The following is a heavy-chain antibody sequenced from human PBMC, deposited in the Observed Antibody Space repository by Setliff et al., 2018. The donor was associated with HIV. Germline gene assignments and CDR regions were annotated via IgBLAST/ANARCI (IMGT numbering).Heavy chain of an antibody. V-gene: IGHV3-30*02. CDR2: IRLDGSDQ. Sequence: GGSLRLSCTASGFTFSSYGMHWVRQAPGKGLEWVAFIRLDGSDQCYADSVKGRFTVSRDNARSSLYLQLNSLRSEDTAVYYCARDLIWGFDYWGQGTPVTVSS. D-gene: IGHD3-16*01. CDR3: ARDLIWGFDY. J-gene: IGHJ4*02. CDR1: GFTFSSYG.